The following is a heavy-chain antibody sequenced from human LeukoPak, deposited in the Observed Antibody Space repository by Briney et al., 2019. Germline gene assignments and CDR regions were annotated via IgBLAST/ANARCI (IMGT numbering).Heavy chain of an antibody. CDR3: ARSSSFTRDFDY. V-gene: IGHV4-30-4*01. CDR1: GGSISSGDYY. CDR2: IYYSGST. D-gene: IGHD6-13*01. Sequence: SETLSLTCTVSGGSISSGDYYWSWIRQPPGKGLEWIGYIYYSGSTYYNPSLKSRVTISVDTSKNQFSLKLSSVTAADTAVYYCARSSSFTRDFDYWGQGTLDTVSS. J-gene: IGHJ4*02.